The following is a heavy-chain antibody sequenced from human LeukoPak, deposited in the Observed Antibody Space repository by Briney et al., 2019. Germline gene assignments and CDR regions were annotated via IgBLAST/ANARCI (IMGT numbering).Heavy chain of an antibody. J-gene: IGHJ6*03. D-gene: IGHD1-7*01. CDR1: GGSFRNYA. V-gene: IGHV1-69*05. CDR2: IIPIFAIT. Sequence: SVKVSCKPSGGSFRNYAISWVRRAPGQGLEWMGGIIPIFAITTYAQNFQGRVTITTDESTRIAYMELSSLTSEDTAVYYCAIKGETGTTFFDYYYMDVWGIGTTVTVSS. CDR3: AIKGETGTTFFDYYYMDV.